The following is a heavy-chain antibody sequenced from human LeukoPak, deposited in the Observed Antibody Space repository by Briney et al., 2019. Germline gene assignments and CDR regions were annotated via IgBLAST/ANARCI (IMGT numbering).Heavy chain of an antibody. J-gene: IGHJ4*02. CDR2: IRSKAHGGTT. D-gene: IGHD2-15*01. V-gene: IGHV3-49*03. CDR1: GFTFGDYA. CDR3: TRAGRYCSGGSCYSFY. Sequence: GGSLRLFCTASGFTFGDYAMSWFRQAPGEGLEWVGFIRSKAHGGTTEYAASVKGRFTISRDDSKSIAYLQMDSLKTEDTAVYYCTRAGRYCSGGSCYSFYWGQGRLLTVSS.